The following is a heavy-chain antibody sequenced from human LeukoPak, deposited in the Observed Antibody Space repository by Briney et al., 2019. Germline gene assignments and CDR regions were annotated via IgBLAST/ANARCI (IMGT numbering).Heavy chain of an antibody. Sequence: SETLSLTCTVSGGSISSGGYYWSWIRQHPGKGLEWIGYIYYSGSTYYNTSLKSRVTISVDTSKNQFSLKLSSVTAADTAVYYCARQSPYYYDSSGFFDYWGQGTLVTVSS. V-gene: IGHV4-31*03. CDR2: IYYSGST. CDR3: ARQSPYYYDSSGFFDY. J-gene: IGHJ4*02. CDR1: GGSISSGGYY. D-gene: IGHD3-22*01.